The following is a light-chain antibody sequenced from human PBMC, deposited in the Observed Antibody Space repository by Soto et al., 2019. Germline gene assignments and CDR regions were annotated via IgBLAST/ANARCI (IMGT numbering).Light chain of an antibody. CDR3: ETWDNNTRV. J-gene: IGLJ3*02. V-gene: IGLV4-60*02. CDR2: LEGSGSY. Sequence: QLVLTQSSSASASLGSSVKLTCTLSSGHSSYIIAWHQQQPGKAPRYLMKLEGSGSYNKGSGVPDRFSGSSSGADRYLTISNLQFEDEADYYCETWDNNTRVFGGGTKLTV. CDR1: SGHSSYI.